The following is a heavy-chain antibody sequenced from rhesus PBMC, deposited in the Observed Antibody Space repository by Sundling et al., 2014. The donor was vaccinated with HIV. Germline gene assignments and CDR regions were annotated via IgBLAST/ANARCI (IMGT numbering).Heavy chain of an antibody. J-gene: IGHJ1*01. CDR1: GGSISSGYG. V-gene: IGHV4-127*01. Sequence: QVQLQESGPRTGEAPRRPLSLTCAVSGGSISSGYGWSWIRQPPGKGLEWIGSIYSSGTNYFHPSLKSRVTLSVETSKNQFSLKLTSVTAADTAVYYCARGSNTLTGFEFWGQGALVTVSS. CDR3: ARGSNTLTGFEF. CDR2: IYSSGTN. D-gene: IGHD4-23*01.